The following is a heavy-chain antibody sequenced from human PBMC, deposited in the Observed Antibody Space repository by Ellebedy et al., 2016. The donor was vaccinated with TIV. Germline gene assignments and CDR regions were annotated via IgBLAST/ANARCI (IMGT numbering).Heavy chain of an antibody. D-gene: IGHD2-8*01. Sequence: GGSLRLXXAASGFTFSSHCMHWVRQAPGKGLEWVAVISYDGSNKYYADSVKGRFTISRDNSKNTLYLQMNSLRAEDTAVYYCAKGVGGLMNYGMDVWGQGTTVTVSS. CDR1: GFTFSSHC. CDR2: ISYDGSNK. CDR3: AKGVGGLMNYGMDV. J-gene: IGHJ6*02. V-gene: IGHV3-30*18.